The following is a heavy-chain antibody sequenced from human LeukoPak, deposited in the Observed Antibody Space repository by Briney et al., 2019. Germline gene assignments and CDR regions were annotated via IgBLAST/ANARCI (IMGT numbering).Heavy chain of an antibody. V-gene: IGHV4-59*01. CDR1: DASISGYD. CDR3: GRDLGGIYFDY. CDR2: IHFSGST. Sequence: PSETLSLTWTVSDASISGYDCSWIRQPPGEWLEWMWSIHFSGSTNYNPSLRSRVNISVDTSKNQLSLKLRSVTAADTAVYYCGRDLGGIYFDYWGQGTLVTVSS. D-gene: IGHD1-26*01. J-gene: IGHJ4*02.